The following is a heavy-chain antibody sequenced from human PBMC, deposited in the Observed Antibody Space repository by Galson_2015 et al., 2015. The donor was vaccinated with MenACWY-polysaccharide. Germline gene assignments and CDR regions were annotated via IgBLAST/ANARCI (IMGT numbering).Heavy chain of an antibody. V-gene: IGHV3-7*03. J-gene: IGHJ4*02. D-gene: IGHD2-2*03. CDR1: GFTFSTYW. CDR2: ITQDGSAI. CDR3: AGGSGYLTAD. Sequence: SLRLSCAASGFTFSTYWMNWVRQAPGKGLEWVAIITQDGSAIHYMDSVRGRFTISRDNAKNSLYLQMNSLRAEDTAVYYCAGGSGYLTADWAQGTVVPVPS.